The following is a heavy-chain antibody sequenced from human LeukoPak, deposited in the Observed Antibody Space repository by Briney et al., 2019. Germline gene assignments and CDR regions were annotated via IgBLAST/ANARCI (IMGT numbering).Heavy chain of an antibody. J-gene: IGHJ6*02. V-gene: IGHV4-34*01. CDR2: INHSGST. Sequence: SETLSLTCAVYGGSFSGYYWSWIRQPPGKGLEWIGEINHSGSTNYNPSLKSRVTISVDTSKIQFSLKLSSVTAADTAVYYCAAGVVVAANAQHSGDYYYYYGMDVWGQGTTVTVSS. CDR1: GGSFSGYY. CDR3: AAGVVVAANAQHSGDYYYYYGMDV. D-gene: IGHD2-15*01.